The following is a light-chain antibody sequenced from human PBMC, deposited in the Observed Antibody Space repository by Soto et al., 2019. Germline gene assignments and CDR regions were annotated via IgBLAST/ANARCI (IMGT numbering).Light chain of an antibody. CDR2: GAS. CDR3: QQYGSSLFT. CDR1: QSVSSSY. V-gene: IGKV3-20*01. Sequence: EIVLTQSTGTLSLSPGERATLSCRASQSVSSSYLAWYQQKPGQAPRLLIYGASSRATGIPDRFSGSGSGTDFTLTISRLEPEDFAVYYCQQYGSSLFTVGPGTKEDIK. J-gene: IGKJ3*01.